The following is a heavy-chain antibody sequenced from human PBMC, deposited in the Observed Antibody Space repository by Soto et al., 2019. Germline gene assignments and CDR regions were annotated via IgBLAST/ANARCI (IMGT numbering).Heavy chain of an antibody. CDR3: AKDTVDIVATSDFDY. CDR2: ISGSGGST. V-gene: IGHV3-23*01. J-gene: IGHJ4*02. D-gene: IGHD5-12*01. CDR1: GLTFSSYA. Sequence: GGSLRLSCAASGLTFSSYAMSWVRQAPGKGLEWVSAISGSGGSTYYADSVKGRFTISRDNSKNTLYLQMNSLRAEDTAVYYCAKDTVDIVATSDFDYWGQGTLVTVSS.